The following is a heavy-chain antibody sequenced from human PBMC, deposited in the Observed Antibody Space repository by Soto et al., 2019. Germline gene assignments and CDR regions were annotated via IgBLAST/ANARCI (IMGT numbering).Heavy chain of an antibody. V-gene: IGHV1-46*03. Sequence: GASLKVSCKASGYTFTSYYMHWVRQAPGQGLEWMGIINPSGGSTSYAQKFQGRVTMTRDTSTSTVYMELSSLRSEDTAVYYCARVFHCSSTSCPPLAGAFDIWGQGTMVTVSS. CDR2: INPSGGST. J-gene: IGHJ3*02. CDR3: ARVFHCSSTSCPPLAGAFDI. CDR1: GYTFTSYY. D-gene: IGHD2-2*01.